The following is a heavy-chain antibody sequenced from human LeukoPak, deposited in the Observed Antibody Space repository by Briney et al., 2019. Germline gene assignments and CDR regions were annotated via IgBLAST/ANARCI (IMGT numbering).Heavy chain of an antibody. D-gene: IGHD3-10*01. Sequence: GGSLRLSCAASGFSFSSYAMSWVRQAPGKGLEWVTFIQYDGSKKYYADSVKGRFTISRDNSKNTLYLEMNSLRAEDTAVYYCAKDIGSYYDYWGQGILVTVSS. CDR1: GFSFSSYA. J-gene: IGHJ4*02. CDR3: AKDIGSYYDY. CDR2: IQYDGSKK. V-gene: IGHV3-30*02.